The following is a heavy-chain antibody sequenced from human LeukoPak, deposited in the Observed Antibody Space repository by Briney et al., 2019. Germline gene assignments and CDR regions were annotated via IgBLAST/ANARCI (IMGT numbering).Heavy chain of an antibody. CDR2: IWPRDSDT. Sequence: GESLKIYCKGSGFDFTNYWVTWVRQMPGKGLEWMGTIWPRDSDTRYSLSLQGQVTISGDKSISTAYLHCNSLKAPDTAIYYCARPKTTGTTSAFDIWGQGTVVSVSS. J-gene: IGHJ3*02. V-gene: IGHV5-51*01. CDR3: ARPKTTGTTSAFDI. D-gene: IGHD1-1*01. CDR1: GFDFTNYW.